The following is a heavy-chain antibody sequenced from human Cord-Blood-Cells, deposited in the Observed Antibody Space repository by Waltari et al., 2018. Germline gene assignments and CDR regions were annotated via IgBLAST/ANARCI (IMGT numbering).Heavy chain of an antibody. CDR1: GGSISSYS. J-gene: IGHJ3*02. CDR3: ARQGAFDI. CDR2: IYYSGST. Sequence: QVQLQESGPGLVKPSETLSLTCTVSGGSISSYSWSWIRPPPGKGLEWIGYIYYSGSTNYNPSLKSRVTISVDTSKNQFSLKLSSVTAADTAVYYCARQGAFDIWGQGTMVTVSS. V-gene: IGHV4-59*01.